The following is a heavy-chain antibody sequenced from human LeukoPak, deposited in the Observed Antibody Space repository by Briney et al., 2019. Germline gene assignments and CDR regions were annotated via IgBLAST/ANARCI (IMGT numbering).Heavy chain of an antibody. Sequence: SETLSLTCTVSGGSISSYYWSWIRQPPGKELEWIGYIYYSGSTNYNPSLKSRVTISVDTSKNQFSLKLSSVTAADTAVYYCARGASSWYYYYYGMDVWGQGTTVTVSS. CDR3: ARGASSWYYYYYGMDV. J-gene: IGHJ6*02. V-gene: IGHV4-59*01. CDR2: IYYSGST. CDR1: GGSISSYY. D-gene: IGHD6-13*01.